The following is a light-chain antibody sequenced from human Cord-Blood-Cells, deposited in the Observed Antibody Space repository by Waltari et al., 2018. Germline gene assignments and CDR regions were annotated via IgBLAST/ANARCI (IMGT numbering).Light chain of an antibody. CDR1: QSVSSN. V-gene: IGKV3-15*01. J-gene: IGKJ1*01. Sequence: TQSPATLSVSPGERATLPCRASQSVSSNLAWYQQKPGQAPTLLIYGASSRASGIPARFSGSGSGTEFTLTISSLQSEDFAAYYCQQYNNWPRTFGQGTKVEIK. CDR2: GAS. CDR3: QQYNNWPRT.